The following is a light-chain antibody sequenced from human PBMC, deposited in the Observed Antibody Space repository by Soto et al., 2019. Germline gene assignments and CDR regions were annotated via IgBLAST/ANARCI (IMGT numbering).Light chain of an antibody. CDR2: DAS. V-gene: IGKV3-11*01. CDR3: QQRSNT. J-gene: IGKJ5*01. Sequence: EIVLTQSPATLSLSPGERATLSCRASQSVSSYLAWYQQKPGQAPRLLIYDASNRATGIPARFSGSGSGTDCTLTISGLEPEDFAGYYCQQRSNTFGQGTRLEIK. CDR1: QSVSSY.